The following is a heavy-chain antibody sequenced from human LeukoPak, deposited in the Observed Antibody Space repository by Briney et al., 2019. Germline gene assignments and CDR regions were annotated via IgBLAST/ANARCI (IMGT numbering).Heavy chain of an antibody. CDR3: ARLYCSGGSCDWFDP. D-gene: IGHD2-15*01. Sequence: SETLSLTCTVSGYSISSGYYWGGIRQPPGKGLEWIGSIYHSGSTYYNPSLKSRVTISVDTSKNQFSLKLSSVTAADTAVYYCARLYCSGGSCDWFDPWGQGTLVTVSS. J-gene: IGHJ5*02. V-gene: IGHV4-38-2*02. CDR1: GYSISSGYY. CDR2: IYHSGST.